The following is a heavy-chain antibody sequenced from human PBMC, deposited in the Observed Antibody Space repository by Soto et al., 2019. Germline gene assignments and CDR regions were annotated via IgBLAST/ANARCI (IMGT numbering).Heavy chain of an antibody. CDR3: AHRPLSSSLGGGGWFDP. CDR1: GFSLSTSGVG. D-gene: IGHD6-6*01. J-gene: IGHJ5*02. Sequence: QITLKESGPTLVKPTQTLTLTCTFSGFSLSTSGVGVGWIRQPPGKALEWLALIYWDDDKRYSPSLKSRLTITKDTSKNQVVLTMTNMDPVDTAPYYCAHRPLSSSLGGGGWFDPWGQGTLVTVSS. V-gene: IGHV2-5*02. CDR2: IYWDDDK.